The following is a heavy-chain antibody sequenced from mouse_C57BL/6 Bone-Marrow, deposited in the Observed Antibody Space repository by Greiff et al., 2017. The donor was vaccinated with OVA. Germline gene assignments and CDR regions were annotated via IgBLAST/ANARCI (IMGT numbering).Heavy chain of an antibody. CDR3: AISDYYGSSIYWYFDV. J-gene: IGHJ1*03. V-gene: IGHV3-1*01. D-gene: IGHD1-1*01. Sequence: EVKVVESGPGMVKPSQSLSLTCTVTGYSITSGYDWHWIRHFPGNKLEWMGYISYSGSTNYNPSLKSRISITHDTSKNHFFLKLNSVTTEDTATYYCAISDYYGSSIYWYFDVWGTGTTVTVSS. CDR1: GYSITSGYD. CDR2: ISYSGST.